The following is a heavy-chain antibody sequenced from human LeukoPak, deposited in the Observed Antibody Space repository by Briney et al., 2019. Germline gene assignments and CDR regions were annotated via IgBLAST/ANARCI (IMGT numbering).Heavy chain of an antibody. Sequence: ASVKVSCKASGYTFTGYHMHWVQQAPGQGLEWMGWINPNTGDTNYAQKFQGRVTMTRDTSIDTAYMELSRLKTDDTAVYYCARNTNYFGSGNSFDYWGQGTLVTVST. CDR2: INPNTGDT. CDR1: GYTFTGYH. CDR3: ARNTNYFGSGNSFDY. D-gene: IGHD3-10*01. V-gene: IGHV1-2*02. J-gene: IGHJ4*02.